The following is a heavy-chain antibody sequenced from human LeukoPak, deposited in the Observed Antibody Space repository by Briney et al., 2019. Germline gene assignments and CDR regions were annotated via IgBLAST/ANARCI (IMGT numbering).Heavy chain of an antibody. CDR3: AKDRGY. Sequence: PGGSLRLSCAASGLTFSTYGMTWVRQAPGKGLEWVSGISGSGGSTYYADSVKGRFTISRDNSKNTLYLQMNSLRDEDTAVYYCAKDRGYWGQGTLVTVSS. V-gene: IGHV3-23*01. J-gene: IGHJ4*02. CDR2: ISGSGGST. CDR1: GLTFSTYG.